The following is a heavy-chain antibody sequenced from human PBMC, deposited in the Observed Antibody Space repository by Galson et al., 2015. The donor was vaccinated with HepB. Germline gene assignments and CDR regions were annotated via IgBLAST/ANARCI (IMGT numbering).Heavy chain of an antibody. Sequence: PALVKPTQTLTLTCTFSGFSLNSSEPRVSWIRQPPGKALEWLARIEWGNKKFYSASLKTRLTISKDTPKNQVVLTLTNVDPVDTATYYCVRIGPAAVDSWGLGTLVTVSS. CDR3: VRIGPAAVDS. V-gene: IGHV2-70*04. D-gene: IGHD6-13*01. CDR1: GFSLNSSEPR. CDR2: IEWGNKK. J-gene: IGHJ5*02.